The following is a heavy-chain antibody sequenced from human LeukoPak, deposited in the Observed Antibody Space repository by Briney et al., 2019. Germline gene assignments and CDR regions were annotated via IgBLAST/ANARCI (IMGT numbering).Heavy chain of an antibody. Sequence: ASVKVSCKASGYTFNSYAMHWVRQAPGQRLEWMGWINAGNGNTKYSQKFQGRVTITRDTSASTAYMELSSLRSEDTAVYYCARARTGIAAAGDFDYWGQGTLVTVSS. CDR2: INAGNGNT. J-gene: IGHJ4*02. V-gene: IGHV1-3*01. D-gene: IGHD6-13*01. CDR1: GYTFNSYA. CDR3: ARARTGIAAAGDFDY.